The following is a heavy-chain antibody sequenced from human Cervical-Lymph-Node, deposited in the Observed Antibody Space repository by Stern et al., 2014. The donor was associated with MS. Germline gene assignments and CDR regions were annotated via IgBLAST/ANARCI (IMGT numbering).Heavy chain of an antibody. CDR2: ISARSADI. CDR1: GFTFRTYT. D-gene: IGHD6-19*01. Sequence: QLVQSGGGLVKPGGSLRLSCAASGFTFRTYTMNWVRQAPGKGLEWISSISARSADINYADSVKGRFTISRDNAKKSLFLQMNSLRVEDTAVYFCASVAVAGTGDQHYYYGLDVWGQGTTVTVSS. CDR3: ASVAVAGTGDQHYYYGLDV. J-gene: IGHJ6*02. V-gene: IGHV3-21*01.